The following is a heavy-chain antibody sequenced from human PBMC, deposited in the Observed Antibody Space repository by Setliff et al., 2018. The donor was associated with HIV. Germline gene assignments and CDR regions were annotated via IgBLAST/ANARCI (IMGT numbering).Heavy chain of an antibody. CDR3: ARGGPLRFLEWLLSFFDY. J-gene: IGHJ4*02. Sequence: ASVKVSCKASGYTFTGYSMHWVRQVPGQGLEWMGWINPDSGGINFAQKFQGRVTMNRVTSISTAYMELSGLRSDDTAVYYCARGGPLRFLEWLLSFFDYWGQGTLVTV. CDR1: GYTFTGYS. V-gene: IGHV1-2*02. D-gene: IGHD3-3*01. CDR2: INPDSGGI.